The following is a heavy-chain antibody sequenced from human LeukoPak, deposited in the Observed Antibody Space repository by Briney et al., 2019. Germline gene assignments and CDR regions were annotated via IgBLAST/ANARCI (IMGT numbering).Heavy chain of an antibody. D-gene: IGHD5-12*01. V-gene: IGHV4-59*02. CDR1: GGSVSSYY. CDR2: FSYSGNT. Sequence: SETLSLTCTVSGGSVSSYYWSWIRQPPGKGLEWIGYFSYSGNTNYSPSLKSRVTISVDTSKNQFSLKLSSMTAADTAVYYCARGPLDSGYTYFDYWGQGTLVSVAS. J-gene: IGHJ4*02. CDR3: ARGPLDSGYTYFDY.